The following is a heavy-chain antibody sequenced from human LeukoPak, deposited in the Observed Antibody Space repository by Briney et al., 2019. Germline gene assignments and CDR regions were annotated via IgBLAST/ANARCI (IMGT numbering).Heavy chain of an antibody. CDR2: IRYDGSNK. D-gene: IGHD3-10*01. Sequence: GGSLRLSCAASGFTFSSYGMHWVRQAPGKGLEWVAFIRYDGSNKYYADSLKGRFTISRDNSKNTLYLQMNSLRPEDTAVYYCARLPKKYYYGSGRNLGPAYYFDYWGQGTLVTVSS. CDR1: GFTFSSYG. CDR3: ARLPKKYYYGSGRNLGPAYYFDY. V-gene: IGHV3-30*02. J-gene: IGHJ4*02.